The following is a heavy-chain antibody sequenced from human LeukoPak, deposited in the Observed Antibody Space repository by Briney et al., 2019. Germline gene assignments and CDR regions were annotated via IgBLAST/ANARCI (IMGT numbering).Heavy chain of an antibody. D-gene: IGHD2-15*01. CDR1: GGTFSSYA. CDR2: IIPILGIA. Sequence: SVKVSYKASGGTFSSYAISWVRQAPGQGLEWMGRIIPILGIANYAQKFQGRVTITADKSTSTAYMELSSLRSEDTAVYYCATTYGYCSGGSCRNYYYYGMDVWGQGTTVTVSS. J-gene: IGHJ6*02. V-gene: IGHV1-69*04. CDR3: ATTYGYCSGGSCRNYYYYGMDV.